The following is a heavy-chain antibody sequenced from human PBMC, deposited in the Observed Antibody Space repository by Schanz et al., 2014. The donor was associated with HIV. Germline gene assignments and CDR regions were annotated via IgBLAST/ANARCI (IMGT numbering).Heavy chain of an antibody. D-gene: IGHD3-16*01. CDR3: ARVANWDYYGMDA. CDR2: ISYDGSNK. Sequence: QVQLVESGGGVVQPGRSLRLSCAASGFTFSTYGMHWVRQGPGKGLEWVAFISYDGSNKYYADSVKGRFTISRDNSKNTLFLQMNSLRGEDTAVYYCARVANWDYYGMDAWRRGPAPTVSS. V-gene: IGHV3-30*03. CDR1: GFTFSTYG. J-gene: IGHJ6*02.